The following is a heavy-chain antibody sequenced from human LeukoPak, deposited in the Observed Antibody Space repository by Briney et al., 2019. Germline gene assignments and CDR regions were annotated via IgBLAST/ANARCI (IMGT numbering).Heavy chain of an antibody. CDR1: GFTFSSYA. Sequence: GGSLRLSCAASGFTFSSYAMHWVRQAPGKGLEWVAVISYDGSNKYYADSVKGRFTISRDNSKNTLYLQMNSLRAEDTAVYYCARDFGCGIAAAGIDWFDPWGQGTLVTVSS. V-gene: IGHV3-30*04. CDR3: ARDFGCGIAAAGIDWFDP. CDR2: ISYDGSNK. D-gene: IGHD6-13*01. J-gene: IGHJ5*02.